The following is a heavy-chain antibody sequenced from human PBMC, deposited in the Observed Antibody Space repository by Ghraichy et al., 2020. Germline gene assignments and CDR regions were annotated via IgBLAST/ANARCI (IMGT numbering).Heavy chain of an antibody. J-gene: IGHJ6*02. CDR1: GDSISSYY. D-gene: IGHD4-23*01. Sequence: SETLSLTCTVSGDSISSYYWSWIRQPPGKGLEWIGYIYNSGSTNYNPSLKSRVTISADTSKNQFSLKVSSVTAADTAVYYCARQRWQQSSLGMDVWGQGTTVTVSS. V-gene: IGHV4-59*01. CDR3: ARQRWQQSSLGMDV. CDR2: IYNSGST.